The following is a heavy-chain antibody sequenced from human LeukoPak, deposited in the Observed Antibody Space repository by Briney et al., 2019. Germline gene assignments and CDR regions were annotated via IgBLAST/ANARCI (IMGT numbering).Heavy chain of an antibody. CDR2: ISSSSSYI. Sequence: GGSLRLSCAASGFTFSSYSMNWVRQAPGKGLEWVSSISSSSSYIYYADSVKGRFTISRDNAKNSLYLQMNSLRAEDTAVYYCAKPHYYDSSGYYHDAFDIWGQGTMVTVSS. CDR1: GFTFSSYS. D-gene: IGHD3-22*01. V-gene: IGHV3-21*01. CDR3: AKPHYYDSSGYYHDAFDI. J-gene: IGHJ3*02.